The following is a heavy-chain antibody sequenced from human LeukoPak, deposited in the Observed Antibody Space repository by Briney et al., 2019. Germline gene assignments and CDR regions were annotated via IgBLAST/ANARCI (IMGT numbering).Heavy chain of an antibody. CDR3: SKDTSMGRYCTNGVCSPLGY. J-gene: IGHJ4*02. D-gene: IGHD2-8*01. CDR1: GFTYSRYA. CDR2: ISDTGATT. V-gene: IGHV3-23*01. Sequence: GGSLRLSSAGSGFTYSRYAMSWFRQAPGKGLEWVSAISDTGATTYDADSVKGRFTISRDNSRSTLYLQMNSLRAEDSALYYCSKDTSMGRYCTNGVCSPLGYWGQGTLVTVSS.